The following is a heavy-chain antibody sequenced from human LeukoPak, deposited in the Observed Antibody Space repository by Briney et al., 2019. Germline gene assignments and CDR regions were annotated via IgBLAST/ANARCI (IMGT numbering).Heavy chain of an antibody. V-gene: IGHV3-48*01. CDR1: GFRFGGFS. CDR3: ARDFNVGYYFDY. J-gene: IGHJ4*02. Sequence: GGSLRLSCAASGFRFGGFSMNWVRQAPGKGLEWISYISTTSSATNYAASVKGHFTISRDNDKNSLYLQMNSLRAEDTTVYYCARDFNVGYYFDYWGQGTLITVSS. CDR2: ISTTSSAT. D-gene: IGHD1-26*01.